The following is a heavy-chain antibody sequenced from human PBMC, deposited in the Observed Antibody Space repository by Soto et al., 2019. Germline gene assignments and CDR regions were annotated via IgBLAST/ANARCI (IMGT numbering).Heavy chain of an antibody. CDR3: ARQPPATAAFDN. Sequence: QVQLQESGPGLVKPSETLSLTCTVSGGSISYSYWSWIRQSPGEGLEWIGYIHNHGERNYNPSLTSRVTKPIHTSENQVSLYLTSATAADTAVYYCARQPPATAAFDNWGQGTMVTVSS. J-gene: IGHJ3*02. D-gene: IGHD5-12*01. CDR2: IHNHGER. CDR1: GGSISYSY. V-gene: IGHV4-59*08.